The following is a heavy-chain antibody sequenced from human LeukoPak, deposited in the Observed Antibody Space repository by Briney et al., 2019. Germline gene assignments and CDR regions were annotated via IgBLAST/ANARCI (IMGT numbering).Heavy chain of an antibody. D-gene: IGHD3-22*01. CDR3: ARDDFAGDSSGYIDY. Sequence: GRSLRLSCAESGFIFSNYGMHWVRQAPGKGLEWVAVIWFDGSNQYHADAVKGRFTISRDNSKNTLYLQMSSLRAEDTALYYCARDDFAGDSSGYIDYWGQGTLVTVSS. V-gene: IGHV3-33*01. CDR1: GFIFSNYG. CDR2: IWFDGSNQ. J-gene: IGHJ4*02.